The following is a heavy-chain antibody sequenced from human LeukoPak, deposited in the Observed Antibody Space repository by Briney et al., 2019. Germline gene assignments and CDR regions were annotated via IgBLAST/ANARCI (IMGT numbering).Heavy chain of an antibody. V-gene: IGHV1-69*01. J-gene: IGHJ6*04. CDR1: GGTFSSYA. CDR2: IIPIFGTA. Sequence: SVKVSCEASGGTFSSYAISWVRQAPGQGLEWMGGIIPIFGTANYAQKFQGRVTITADESTSTAYMELSSLRSEDTAVYYCARYQLLPSATPYYYYYGMDVWGKGTTVTVSS. CDR3: ARYQLLPSATPYYYYYGMDV. D-gene: IGHD2-2*01.